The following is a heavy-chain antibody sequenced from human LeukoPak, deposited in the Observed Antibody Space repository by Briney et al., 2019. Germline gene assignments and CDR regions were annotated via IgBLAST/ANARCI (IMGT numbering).Heavy chain of an antibody. Sequence: GGSLRLSCAASGFTFSSYAMSWVRQAPGKGLEWVSAISGSGGSTCYADSVKGRFTISRDNSKNTLYLQMNSLRAEDTAVYYCAKDLAMSSKRYYYGSGSPGYWGQGTLVTVSS. V-gene: IGHV3-23*01. D-gene: IGHD3-10*01. CDR2: ISGSGGST. CDR1: GFTFSSYA. CDR3: AKDLAMSSKRYYYGSGSPGY. J-gene: IGHJ4*02.